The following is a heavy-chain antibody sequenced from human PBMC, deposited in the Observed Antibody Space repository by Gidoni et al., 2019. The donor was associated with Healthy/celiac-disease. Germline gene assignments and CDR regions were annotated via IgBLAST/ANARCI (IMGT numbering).Heavy chain of an antibody. J-gene: IGHJ4*02. CDR1: GFTFSSYG. CDR2: IRYDGSNK. D-gene: IGHD3-22*01. CDR3: AKDRVYYYDSSGDS. Sequence: QVQLVESGGGVVQPGGSLRLSCAASGFTFSSYGMHWVRQAPGKGLEWVAFIRYDGSNKYYADSVKGRFTISRDNSKNTLYLQMNSLRAEDTAVYYCAKDRVYYYDSSGDSWGQGTLVTVSS. V-gene: IGHV3-30*02.